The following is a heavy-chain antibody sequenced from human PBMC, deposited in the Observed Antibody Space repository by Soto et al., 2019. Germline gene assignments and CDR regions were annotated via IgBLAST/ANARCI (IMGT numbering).Heavy chain of an antibody. Sequence: QVQLVESGGGMVQPGRSLRLSCAASGFTFSSYAMHWVRQAPGKGLEWVAVISYDGSNKYYADSVKGRFTISRDNSKNTLYLQMNSLRAEDTAVYYCARDQYYYWFDPWGQGTLVTVSS. V-gene: IGHV3-30-3*01. CDR3: ARDQYYYWFDP. J-gene: IGHJ5*02. CDR2: ISYDGSNK. D-gene: IGHD1-26*01. CDR1: GFTFSSYA.